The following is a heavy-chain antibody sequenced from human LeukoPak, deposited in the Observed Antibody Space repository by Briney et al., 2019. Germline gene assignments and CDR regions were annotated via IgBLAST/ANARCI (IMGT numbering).Heavy chain of an antibody. CDR3: ARGGAPNLADH. J-gene: IGHJ5*02. CDR1: GFTVSNKY. Sequence: GGSLRLSCAASGFTVSNKYMSWVRQTPGMGLEWVSIIYTDDSTYYADSVKGRFTISRDISRNALFLEMNNLRADDTAVYYCARGGAPNLADHWGREPWSPSPQ. D-gene: IGHD2-8*01. CDR2: IYTDDST. V-gene: IGHV3-53*01.